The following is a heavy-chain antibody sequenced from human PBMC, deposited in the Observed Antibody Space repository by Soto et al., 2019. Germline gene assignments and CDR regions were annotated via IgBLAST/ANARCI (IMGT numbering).Heavy chain of an antibody. CDR1: GVSISSGGYS. J-gene: IGHJ6*02. CDR3: ARVPDV. CDR2: IYHSGST. Sequence: SETLSLTCAVSGVSISSGGYSWSWIRQPPGKGLEWIGYIYHSGSTYYNPSLKSRVTISVDRSKNQFSLKLSSVTAADTAVYYCARVPDVWGQGTTVTVSS. V-gene: IGHV4-30-2*01.